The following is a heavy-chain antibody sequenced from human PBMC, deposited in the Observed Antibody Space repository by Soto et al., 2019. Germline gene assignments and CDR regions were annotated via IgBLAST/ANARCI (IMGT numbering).Heavy chain of an antibody. V-gene: IGHV5-10-1*01. CDR1: GYSFTSYW. Sequence: GESLKISCKGSGYSFTSYWISWVRQMPGKGLEWMGRIDPSDSYTNYSPSFQGHVTISADKSISTAYLQWSSLKASDTAMYYCASTYYYDSSGYYAFDIWGQGTMVTVSS. D-gene: IGHD3-22*01. CDR3: ASTYYYDSSGYYAFDI. J-gene: IGHJ3*02. CDR2: IDPSDSYT.